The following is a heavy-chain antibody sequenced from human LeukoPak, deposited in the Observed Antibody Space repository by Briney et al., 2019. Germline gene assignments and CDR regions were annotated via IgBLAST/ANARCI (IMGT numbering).Heavy chain of an antibody. D-gene: IGHD3-10*01. CDR1: GFTFSSYA. J-gene: IGHJ4*02. V-gene: IGHV3-23*01. Sequence: PGGSLRLSCAASGFTFSSYAMSWVRQAPGKGLEWVSAISGSGGSTYYADSVKGRFTISRDNSKNTLYRQMNSLRAEDTAVYYCAKDMVRGVTPTIICDYWGQGTLVTVSS. CDR3: AKDMVRGVTPTIICDY. CDR2: ISGSGGST.